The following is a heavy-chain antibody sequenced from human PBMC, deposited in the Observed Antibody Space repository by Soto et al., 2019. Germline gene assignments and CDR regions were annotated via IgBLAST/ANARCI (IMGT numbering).Heavy chain of an antibody. V-gene: IGHV4-31*03. J-gene: IGHJ4*02. Sequence: PSETLSLTCTVSGGSISSGGYYWRWIRQHPGKGLEWIGYIYYSGSTYYNPSLKSRVTISVDTSKNQFSLKLSSVTAADTAVYYCVCASVSNYDIWTGYPTLVYFDYWGKGTLVTVSS. CDR3: VCASVSNYDIWTGYPTLVYFDY. D-gene: IGHD3-9*01. CDR2: IYYSGST. CDR1: GGSISSGGYY.